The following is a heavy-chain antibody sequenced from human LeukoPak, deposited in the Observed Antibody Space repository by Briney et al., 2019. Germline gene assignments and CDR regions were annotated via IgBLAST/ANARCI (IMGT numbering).Heavy chain of an antibody. D-gene: IGHD3-9*01. CDR2: IYYSGST. J-gene: IGHJ5*02. V-gene: IGHV4-59*01. Sequence: PSETLSLTCTVSGGSISSYYWSWIRQPPGKGLEWIGYIYYSGSTNYNPSLKSRVTISVDTSKNQFSLKLSSVTAADTAVYYCARTNPSQRGPITILGDWFDPWGQGTLVTVSS. CDR3: ARTNPSQRGPITILGDWFDP. CDR1: GGSISSYY.